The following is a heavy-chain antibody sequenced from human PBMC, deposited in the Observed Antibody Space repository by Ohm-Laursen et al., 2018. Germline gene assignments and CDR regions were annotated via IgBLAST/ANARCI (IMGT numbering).Heavy chain of an antibody. Sequence: SLRLSCTASVFTFSTSDMNWVHQAPGKGLEWVSSISSGGSNIYYADSVKGRFTISRDNSKNTLYLQMNSLRAEDTAVYYCAKDSPFLEWLLWGQGTLVTVSS. D-gene: IGHD3-3*01. J-gene: IGHJ4*02. CDR2: ISSGGSNI. V-gene: IGHV3-23*01. CDR1: VFTFSTSD. CDR3: AKDSPFLEWLL.